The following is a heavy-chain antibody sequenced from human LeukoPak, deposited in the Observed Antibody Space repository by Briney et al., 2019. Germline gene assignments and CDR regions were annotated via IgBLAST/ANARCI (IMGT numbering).Heavy chain of an antibody. CDR1: GYAFTSYG. D-gene: IGHD4-17*01. V-gene: IGHV1-18*01. Sequence: ASVKVSCTASGYAFTSYGISWVGQAPGQGLEWVGWISAYNGNTNYPQKLQGRVTMTTDTSTSTAYMELRSLRSDDTAVYYCARDSSTVSLWFDPWGQGTLVTVSS. CDR2: ISAYNGNT. CDR3: ARDSSTVSLWFDP. J-gene: IGHJ5*02.